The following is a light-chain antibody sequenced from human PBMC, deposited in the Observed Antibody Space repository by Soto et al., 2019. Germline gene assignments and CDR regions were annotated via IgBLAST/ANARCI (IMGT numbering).Light chain of an antibody. CDR3: SSYAGSNIL. V-gene: IGLV2-8*01. Sequence: QSALTQPPSASGSPGQSVTISCTGTSSDVGGYNYVSWYQHHPGKAPKLMIYEVSKRPSGVPDRFSGSKSGNTASLTVSGLQAEDEADYYCSSYAGSNILFGGGTKLPS. CDR2: EVS. CDR1: SSDVGGYNY. J-gene: IGLJ2*01.